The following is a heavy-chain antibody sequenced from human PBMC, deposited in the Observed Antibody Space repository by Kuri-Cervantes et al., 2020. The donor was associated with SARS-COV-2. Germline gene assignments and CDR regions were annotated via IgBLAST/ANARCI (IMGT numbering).Heavy chain of an antibody. J-gene: IGHJ6*03. Sequence: GESLKISCAASGFTFSSYEMNWVRQAPGKGLEWVSYISSSGSTIYYADSVKGRSTISRDNAKNSLYLQMNSLRAEDTAVYYCARDSCSSTSCYHCYMDVWGKGTTVTVSS. CDR1: GFTFSSYE. CDR3: ARDSCSSTSCYHCYMDV. CDR2: ISSSGSTI. D-gene: IGHD2-2*01. V-gene: IGHV3-48*03.